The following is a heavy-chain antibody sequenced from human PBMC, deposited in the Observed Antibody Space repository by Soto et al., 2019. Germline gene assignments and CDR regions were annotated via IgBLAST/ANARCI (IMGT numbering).Heavy chain of an antibody. CDR2: INPNSGGT. D-gene: IGHD2-2*01. V-gene: IGHV1-2*02. CDR3: ARETDSYCSSTSCPDGMGEGWFDP. J-gene: IGHJ5*02. Sequence: ASVKVYCKASGYTFTGYYMHWVRQAPGQGLEWMGWINPNSGGTNYAQKFQGRVTMTRDTSISTAYMELSRLRSDDTAVYYCARETDSYCSSTSCPDGMGEGWFDPWGQGTLVTVSS. CDR1: GYTFTGYY.